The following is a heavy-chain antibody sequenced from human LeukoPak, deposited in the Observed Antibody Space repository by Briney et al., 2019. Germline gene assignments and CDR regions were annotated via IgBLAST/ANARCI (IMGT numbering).Heavy chain of an antibody. Sequence: GGSLRLSCAASGFTFSSYAMTWVRQAPDKGLEWVSAISGSDGSTYYADSVKGRFTISRDDSQNTLYLQMNSLSAEDTAIFYCAKVETSGGANCYALDYWGQGTLVTVSS. CDR2: ISGSDGST. J-gene: IGHJ4*02. CDR1: GFTFSSYA. V-gene: IGHV3-23*01. D-gene: IGHD2-2*01. CDR3: AKVETSGGANCYALDY.